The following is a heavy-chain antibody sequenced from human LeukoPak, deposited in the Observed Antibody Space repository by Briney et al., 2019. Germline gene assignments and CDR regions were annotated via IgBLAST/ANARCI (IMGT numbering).Heavy chain of an antibody. J-gene: IGHJ4*02. CDR1: GITLSNYG. CDR2: ISGSGGGT. V-gene: IGHV3-23*01. Sequence: GGSLRLSWAVSGITLSNYGMSWVRQAPGKGLEWVAGISGSGGGTNYADSVQGRFTISRDNPKNTLYLQMNSLRAEDTAVYFCAKRGVVIRVFLVGFHKEAYYFDSWGQGALVTVSS. CDR3: AKRGVVIRVFLVGFHKEAYYFDS. D-gene: IGHD3-10*01.